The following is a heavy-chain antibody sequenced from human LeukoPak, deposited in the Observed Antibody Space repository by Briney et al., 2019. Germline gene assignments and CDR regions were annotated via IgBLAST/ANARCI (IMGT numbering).Heavy chain of an antibody. CDR3: ARMGTTASYGSGRPTIIFDY. CDR1: GGSISSYY. D-gene: IGHD3-10*01. J-gene: IGHJ4*02. V-gene: IGHV4-59*01. CDR2: IYYSGST. Sequence: SETLSLTCTVSGGSISSYYWSWIRQPPGKGLEWIGYIYYSGSTNYNPSLKSRVTISVDTSKNQFSLKLSSVTAADTAVYYCARMGTTASYGSGRPTIIFDYWGQGTLVTVSS.